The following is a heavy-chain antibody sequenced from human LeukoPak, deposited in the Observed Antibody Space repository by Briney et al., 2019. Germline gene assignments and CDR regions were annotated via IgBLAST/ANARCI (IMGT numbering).Heavy chain of an antibody. J-gene: IGHJ6*02. CDR2: IIPILGIA. D-gene: IGHD2-2*01. V-gene: IGHV1-69*04. Sequence: GASVKVSCKASGYTFTSYGISWVRQAPGQGLEWMGRIIPILGIANYAQKFQGRVTITADKSTSTAYMELSSLRSEDTAVYYCARDGYCSSTSCYYYGMDVWGQGTTVTVSS. CDR3: ARDGYCSSTSCYYYGMDV. CDR1: GYTFTSYG.